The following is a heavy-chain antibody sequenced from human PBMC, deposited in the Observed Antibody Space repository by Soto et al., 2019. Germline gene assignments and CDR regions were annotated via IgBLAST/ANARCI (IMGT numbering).Heavy chain of an antibody. CDR3: ARLGTAVAGGLDY. Sequence: EVQVVESGGGLVQPGGSLRLSCAASGFTFSSHWMHWVRQAPGKGLVWVSRVNSDGSMTNYADSVEGRFTISRDNAKNTLYLQMNSLRADVTAVYDCARLGTAVAGGLDYWGQGTLVTVSS. J-gene: IGHJ4*02. V-gene: IGHV3-74*01. CDR1: GFTFSSHW. D-gene: IGHD6-19*01. CDR2: VNSDGSMT.